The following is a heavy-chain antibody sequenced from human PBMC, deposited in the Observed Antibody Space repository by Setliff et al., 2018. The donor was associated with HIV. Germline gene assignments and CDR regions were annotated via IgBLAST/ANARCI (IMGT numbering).Heavy chain of an antibody. CDR3: ARPEQANDWGYYFDS. J-gene: IGHJ4*02. D-gene: IGHD7-27*01. Sequence: SETLSLTCTVSGSSIRSSGHWWSWIRQPPGKGLEWIGEINHSGNTTYNPSLKSRVTMSVDTSKNQFSMKLSSVTAADTAVYYCARPEQANDWGYYFDSWGQGTLVTVSS. V-gene: IGHV4-39*01. CDR2: INHSGNT. CDR1: GSSIRSSGHW.